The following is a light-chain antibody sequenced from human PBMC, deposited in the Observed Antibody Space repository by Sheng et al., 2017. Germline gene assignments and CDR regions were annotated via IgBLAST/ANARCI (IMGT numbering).Light chain of an antibody. CDR2: AAS. CDR1: QNINMY. CDR3: HQSSTIPS. V-gene: IGKV1-39*01. J-gene: IGKJ1*01. Sequence: IQLTQSPSSLSAFVGDRVTITCRAGQNINMYLNWYQHRPGQAPRLLIYAASTLQTGVPSRFRGSGSGTDFTLTISSLEPEDFATYYCHQSSTIPSFGPGTKVEIK.